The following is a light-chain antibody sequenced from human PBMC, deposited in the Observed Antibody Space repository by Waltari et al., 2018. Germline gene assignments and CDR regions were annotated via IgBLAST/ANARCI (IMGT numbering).Light chain of an antibody. V-gene: IGLV2-23*01. J-gene: IGLJ3*02. CDR3: SSYAGSSSPRV. Sequence: QSALIQPASVSGSPGQSITMSCTETNSAVGTYNLVSWYQQHPGKAPKRMIYEGNKRPSGVSYRFSGSKSGNTASLTISGLQAEDEADYYCSSYAGSSSPRVFGGGTKLTVL. CDR1: NSAVGTYNL. CDR2: EGN.